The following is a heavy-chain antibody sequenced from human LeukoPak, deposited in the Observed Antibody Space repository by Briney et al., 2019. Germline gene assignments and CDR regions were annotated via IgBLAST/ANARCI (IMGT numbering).Heavy chain of an antibody. V-gene: IGHV3-30*18. CDR1: GFTFSSYG. J-gene: IGHJ4*02. CDR2: ISYDGSTK. D-gene: IGHD2-21*02. CDR3: AKDERWRRSDFHGGFDY. Sequence: GRSLRLSCAASGFTFSSYGIHWVRQAPGKGLEWVAFISYDGSTKYYADSVEGRFTISRDNSKNTLYVQMNSLRAEDTAVYYCAKDERWRRSDFHGGFDYWGQGALVTVSS.